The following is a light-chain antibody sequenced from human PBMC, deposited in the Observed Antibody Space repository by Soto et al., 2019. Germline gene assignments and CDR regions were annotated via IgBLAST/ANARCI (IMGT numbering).Light chain of an antibody. CDR1: QSVSSY. CDR3: QQRSNSPT. Sequence: EIVLTQSPVTLSLSPGERATLSCRASQSVSSYLAWYQQKPGQAPRLLIYDAANRATGIPARFSGSGSGTEFTLTISSLEPEDFPVYYCQQRSNSPTFGQGTKVEIK. CDR2: DAA. V-gene: IGKV3-11*01. J-gene: IGKJ1*01.